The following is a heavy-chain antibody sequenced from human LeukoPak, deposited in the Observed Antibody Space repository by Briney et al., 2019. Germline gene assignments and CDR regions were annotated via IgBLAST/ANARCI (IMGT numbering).Heavy chain of an antibody. J-gene: IGHJ4*02. CDR1: GITLSSYA. V-gene: IGHV3-23*01. CDR2: ISSSGGST. D-gene: IGHD2-21*02. Sequence: GGSLRLSCAASGITLSSYAMDWVRQAPGKGLEWVSGISSSGGSTYYADSVKGRFTISRGNSKNTLYLQMNSLRAEDTAVYYCARDQLVTAIGLFDYWGQGTLVTVSS. CDR3: ARDQLVTAIGLFDY.